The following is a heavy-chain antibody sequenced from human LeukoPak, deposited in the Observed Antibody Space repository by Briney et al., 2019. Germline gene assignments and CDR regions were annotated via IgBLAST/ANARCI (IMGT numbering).Heavy chain of an antibody. D-gene: IGHD2-21*02. CDR2: IYYSGST. V-gene: IGHV4-59*08. J-gene: IGHJ3*02. CDR3: ARRCGGDWCAFDI. Sequence: SETLSLTCTVSGGSISSYYRSWIRQPPGKGLEWIGYIYYSGSTNYNPSLKSRVTISADTAKNQFSLKLSSVPAADTAVYYCARRCGGDWCAFDIWGQGTMVTVSS. CDR1: GGSISSYY.